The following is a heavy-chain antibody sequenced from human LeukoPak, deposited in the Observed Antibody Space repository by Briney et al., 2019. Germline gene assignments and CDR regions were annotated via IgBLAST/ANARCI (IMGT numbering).Heavy chain of an antibody. CDR1: GFSVSGHY. CDR3: ARDKPGFLEGDMDV. V-gene: IGHV3-53*01. CDR2: IYTSGTT. J-gene: IGHJ6*03. Sequence: GGSLRLSCAASGFSVSGHYMSWVRQAPGEGLEWVSLIYTSGTTTYADSVKGRFTISRDPSKNTLFLQMNRLRVEDTAGYYCARDKPGFLEGDMDVWGIGTTVTVSS. D-gene: IGHD3-3*01.